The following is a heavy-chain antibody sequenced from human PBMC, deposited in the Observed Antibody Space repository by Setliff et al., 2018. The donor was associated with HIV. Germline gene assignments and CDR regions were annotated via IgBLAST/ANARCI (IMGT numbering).Heavy chain of an antibody. V-gene: IGHV4-61*03. CDR3: AQLGMVDDFDY. J-gene: IGHJ4*02. D-gene: IGHD1-1*01. Sequence: SETLSLTCTVSGDSVSSRSYYWSWSRQPPGKGLEWVWYIYYSGSTNYNPSLKSRVTISVDTSKNHFSLKLRSVTAAETAVYYCAQLGMVDDFDYWGQGTLVTVSS. CDR2: IYYSGST. CDR1: GDSVSSRSYY.